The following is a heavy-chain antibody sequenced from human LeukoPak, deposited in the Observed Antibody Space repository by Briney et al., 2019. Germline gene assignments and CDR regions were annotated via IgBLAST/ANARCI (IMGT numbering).Heavy chain of an antibody. Sequence: GGSLRLSCAASGFTFSSCGMHWVRQAPGKGLEWVAVISYDGSNKYYADSVKGRFTISRDNSKNTLYLQMNSLRAEGTAVYYCAKDRHSSSWYWYFQHWGQGTLVTVSS. J-gene: IGHJ1*01. CDR2: ISYDGSNK. CDR1: GFTFSSCG. V-gene: IGHV3-30*05. CDR3: AKDRHSSSWYWYFQH. D-gene: IGHD6-13*01.